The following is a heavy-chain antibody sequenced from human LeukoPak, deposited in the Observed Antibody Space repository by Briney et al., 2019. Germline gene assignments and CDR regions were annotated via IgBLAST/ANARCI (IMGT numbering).Heavy chain of an antibody. CDR3: ANGNGYGDYVPSGYFDY. J-gene: IGHJ4*02. Sequence: GGSLRLSCAASGFTFTAYAMSWFRQTPEKGLEWVANIHDDGIVTHYVDSVKGRFTISRDNSKNTLYLQMNSLRAEDTAVYYCANGNGYGDYVPSGYFDYWGQGTLVTVSS. CDR2: IHDDGIVT. V-gene: IGHV3-7*03. D-gene: IGHD4-17*01. CDR1: GFTFTAYA.